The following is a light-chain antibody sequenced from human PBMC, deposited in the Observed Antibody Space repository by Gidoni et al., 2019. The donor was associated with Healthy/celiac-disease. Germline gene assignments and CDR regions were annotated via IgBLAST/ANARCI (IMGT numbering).Light chain of an antibody. Sequence: EIVLTQSPATLSLSPGERATLSCRASQSVSSYLAWYQQKPGQAPRLRIYDATNRATGIPARFRGSGSGTDFTLTISSLEPEDFAVYYCQQRSNWPPLTFGGGTKVEIK. J-gene: IGKJ4*01. CDR3: QQRSNWPPLT. CDR2: DAT. V-gene: IGKV3-11*01. CDR1: QSVSSY.